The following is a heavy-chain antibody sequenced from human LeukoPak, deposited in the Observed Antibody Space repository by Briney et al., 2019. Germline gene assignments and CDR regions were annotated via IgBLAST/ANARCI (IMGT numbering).Heavy chain of an antibody. V-gene: IGHV5-51*01. Sequence: GEYLKISCKTSGYSFATFWIGWVRQMPGKGLEWMGIIYPRDSDTRYSPSFQGQVTISADKSISTAYLQWSSLKASDTAMYYCASMTIAAPGTFHYWGQGTLVTVSS. CDR1: GYSFATFW. D-gene: IGHD6-13*01. CDR2: IYPRDSDT. CDR3: ASMTIAAPGTFHY. J-gene: IGHJ4*02.